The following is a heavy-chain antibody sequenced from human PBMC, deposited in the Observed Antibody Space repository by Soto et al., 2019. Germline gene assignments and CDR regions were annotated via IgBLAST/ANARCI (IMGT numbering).Heavy chain of an antibody. V-gene: IGHV1-18*01. CDR1: CYTFNTYG. Sequence: GXSAKVWFKNSCYTFNTYGINWGRQAPVQGLELMGWISAYDGKTTYAEKFQGRVTLTTDTSTSTAYMELRSLRSDDTAIYYCERDTHEFWTSYWFDPWGQGIQVTVSS. CDR3: ERDTHEFWTSYWFDP. D-gene: IGHD3-3*01. CDR2: ISAYDGKT. J-gene: IGHJ5*02.